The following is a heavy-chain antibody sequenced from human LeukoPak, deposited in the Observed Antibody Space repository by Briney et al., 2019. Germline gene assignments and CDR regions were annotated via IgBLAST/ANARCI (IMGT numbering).Heavy chain of an antibody. CDR1: GGSISSYY. CDR2: IYYSGST. D-gene: IGHD3-10*01. Sequence: PSETLSLTCTVSGGSISSYYWSWIRQPPGKGLEWIGYIYYSGSTNYNPSLKSRVTISVDTSKNQFSLKLSSVTAADTAVYYCARGNHYYGSGSYYPLDYWGQGTLVTVSS. J-gene: IGHJ4*02. CDR3: ARGNHYYGSGSYYPLDY. V-gene: IGHV4-59*12.